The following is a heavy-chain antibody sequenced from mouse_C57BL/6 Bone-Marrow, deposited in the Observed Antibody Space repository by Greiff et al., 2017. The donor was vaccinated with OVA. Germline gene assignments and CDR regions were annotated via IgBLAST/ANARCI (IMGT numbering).Heavy chain of an antibody. CDR3: SEDSAVYDYECRDYGSSFGFAY. D-gene: IGHD1-1*01. V-gene: IGHV1-87*01. J-gene: IGHJ3*01. CDR1: YTFSRRVH. CDR2: GQGLEWLG. Sequence: VQLQQSGPELARPWASVKISCQAFYTFSRRVHFAIRDTNYWMQWVKQRPGQGLEWLGAIYPGNGDTSYHQKLKGKATLTADKSSSTGDMQLRSRRSEDSAVYDYECRDYGSSFGFAYWGQGTLVTVSA.